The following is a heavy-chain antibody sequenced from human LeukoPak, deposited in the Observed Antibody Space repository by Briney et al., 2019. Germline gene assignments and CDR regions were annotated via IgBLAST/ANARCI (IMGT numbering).Heavy chain of an antibody. CDR2: IYYTGST. D-gene: IGHD4-17*01. Sequence: SETLSLTCTVSGGSISGYYWSWIRQPPGKGLEWIGYIYYTGSTNYNPSLKSRVTISVDTSQNQFSLKVSSVTAADTAVYYCVRSKSGTYGWFDPWGQGTLVTVSS. J-gene: IGHJ5*02. CDR1: GGSISGYY. V-gene: IGHV4-59*01. CDR3: VRSKSGTYGWFDP.